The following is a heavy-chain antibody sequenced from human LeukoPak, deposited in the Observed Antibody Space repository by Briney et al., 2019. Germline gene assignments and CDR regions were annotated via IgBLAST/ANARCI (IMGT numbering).Heavy chain of an antibody. Sequence: SETLSLTCTVSGGSISSGGYYWSWIRQPPGKGLEWIGYIYHSGSTYYNPSLKSRVTISVDRSKNQFSLKLSSVTAADTAVYYCARDQRGAIAAAGTGYWGQGTLVTVSS. CDR1: GGSISSGGYY. J-gene: IGHJ4*02. CDR2: IYHSGST. V-gene: IGHV4-30-2*01. D-gene: IGHD6-13*01. CDR3: ARDQRGAIAAAGTGY.